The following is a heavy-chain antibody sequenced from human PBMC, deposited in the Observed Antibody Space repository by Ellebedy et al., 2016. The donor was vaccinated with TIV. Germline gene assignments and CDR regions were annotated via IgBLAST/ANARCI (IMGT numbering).Heavy chain of an antibody. Sequence: GESLKISCAASGFSFSTYTMNWVRQATGKGLEWISSVKGDSSVIHYADSVKGRFTISRDNSNYTLFLQMNNLRVDDTAVYYCASFSDYIYFYAMNVWGQGTTVTVSS. CDR2: VKGDSSVI. CDR1: GFSFSTYT. D-gene: IGHD2/OR15-2a*01. V-gene: IGHV3-48*01. J-gene: IGHJ6*02. CDR3: ASFSDYIYFYAMNV.